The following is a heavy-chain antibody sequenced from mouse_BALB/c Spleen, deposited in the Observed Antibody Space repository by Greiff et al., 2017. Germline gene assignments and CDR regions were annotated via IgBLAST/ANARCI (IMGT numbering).Heavy chain of an antibody. J-gene: IGHJ4*01. CDR1: GYTFTDYA. Sequence: QVQLKESGAELVRPGVSVKISCKGSGYTFTDYAMHWVKQSHAKSLEWIGVISTYYGDASYNQKFKGKATMTVDKSSSTAYMELARLTSEDSAIYYCARGGGVPYAMDYWGQGTSVTVSS. CDR2: ISTYYGDA. V-gene: IGHV1S137*01. CDR3: ARGGGVPYAMDY.